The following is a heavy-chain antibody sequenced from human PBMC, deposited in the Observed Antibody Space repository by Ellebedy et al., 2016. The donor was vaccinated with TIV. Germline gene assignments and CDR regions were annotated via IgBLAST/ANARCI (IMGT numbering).Heavy chain of an antibody. CDR2: INQDGSDK. Sequence: GESLKISCAASGFAFSSYWMSWVRQSPGKGLEWVANINQDGSDKYYVDSVKGRFTISRDNAKNSLYLQMNSLGADDTSVDYCATDGSYGDFRSPEQAFVIWGQGTVVTVSS. CDR3: ATDGSYGDFRSPEQAFVI. J-gene: IGHJ3*02. D-gene: IGHD4-17*01. V-gene: IGHV3-7*01. CDR1: GFAFSSYW.